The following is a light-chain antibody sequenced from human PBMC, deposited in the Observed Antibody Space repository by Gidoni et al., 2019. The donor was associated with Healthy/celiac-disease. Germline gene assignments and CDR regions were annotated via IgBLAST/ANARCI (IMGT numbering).Light chain of an antibody. CDR2: GAS. CDR1: QSVSSSY. J-gene: IGKJ2*01. Sequence: EIVLTQSPDTLSLSPGERATLSSRASQSVSSSYLAWYQQKPGQAPRLLIYGASSRATGIPDRFSGSGSGTDFTLTISRLEPEDFAVYYCQQYGSSPVTFGQGTKLEIK. CDR3: QQYGSSPVT. V-gene: IGKV3-20*01.